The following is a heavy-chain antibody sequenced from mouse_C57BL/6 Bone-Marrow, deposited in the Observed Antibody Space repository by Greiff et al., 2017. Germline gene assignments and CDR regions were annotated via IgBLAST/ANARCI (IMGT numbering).Heavy chain of an antibody. V-gene: IGHV1-15*01. CDR1: GYTFTDYE. CDR3: TRQMGRPFAY. Sequence: VQLQQSGAELVRPGASVTLSCKASGYTFTDYEMHWVKQTPVHGLEWIGAIDPETGGTAYNQKFKGKAILTADKSSSTAYMELRRLTSEDSAVYYCTRQMGRPFAYWGQGTLVTVSA. D-gene: IGHD4-1*01. CDR2: IDPETGGT. J-gene: IGHJ3*01.